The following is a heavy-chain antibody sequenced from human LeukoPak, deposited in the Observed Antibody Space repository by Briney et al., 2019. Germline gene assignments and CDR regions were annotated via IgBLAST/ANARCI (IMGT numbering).Heavy chain of an antibody. CDR1: GFTFSSNW. CDR2: TNSDGSRT. V-gene: IGHV3-74*01. Sequence: PGGSLRLSCAASGFTFSSNWMHWVRQAPGKGLGWVSRTNSDGSRTSYADSVKGRFTISRDNAKNTLYLQMNSLRAEDTAVYYCARDLGSGSYDAFDIWGQGTMVTVSS. D-gene: IGHD3-10*01. CDR3: ARDLGSGSYDAFDI. J-gene: IGHJ3*02.